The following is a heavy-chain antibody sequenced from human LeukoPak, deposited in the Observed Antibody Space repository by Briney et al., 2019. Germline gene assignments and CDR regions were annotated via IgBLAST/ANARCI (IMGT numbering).Heavy chain of an antibody. D-gene: IGHD6-19*01. V-gene: IGHV4-39*01. CDR2: IYYSGST. CDR3: ARPLYSSGWYYFDY. J-gene: IGHJ4*02. CDR1: GGSISSSSYY. Sequence: PSETLSLTCTVSGGSISSSSYYWGWIRQPPGKGLEWIRSIYYSGSTYYNPSLKSRVTISVDTSKNQFILKLSSVTAADTAVYYCARPLYSSGWYYFDYWGQGTLVTVSS.